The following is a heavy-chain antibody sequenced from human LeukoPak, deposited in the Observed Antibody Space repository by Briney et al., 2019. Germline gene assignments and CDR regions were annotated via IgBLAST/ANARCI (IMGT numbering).Heavy chain of an antibody. V-gene: IGHV4-4*09. J-gene: IGHJ4*02. CDR2: IYTSGST. Sequence: SETLSLTCTVSGGSISSYYWSWIRQPPGKGLEWIGYIYTSGSTNYNPSLKSRVTISVDTSKNQFSLKLSSVTAADTAVYYCASTVRSAGATRRYYFDYWGQGTLVTVSS. CDR3: ASTVRSAGATRRYYFDY. CDR1: GGSISSYY. D-gene: IGHD3-16*01.